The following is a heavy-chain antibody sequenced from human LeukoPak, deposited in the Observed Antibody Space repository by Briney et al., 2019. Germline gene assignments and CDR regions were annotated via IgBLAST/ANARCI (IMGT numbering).Heavy chain of an antibody. J-gene: IGHJ6*02. CDR1: GYTFTSYD. CDR3: ARLGYCSGGSCYSLSYYYGMDV. Sequence: ASVKVSCKASGYTFTSYDINWVRPATGQGLEWMGWMNPNSGNTGYAQKFQGRVTMTRNTSISTAYMEPSSLRSEDTAVYYCARLGYCSGGSCYSLSYYYGMDVWGQGTTVTVSS. V-gene: IGHV1-8*01. D-gene: IGHD2-15*01. CDR2: MNPNSGNT.